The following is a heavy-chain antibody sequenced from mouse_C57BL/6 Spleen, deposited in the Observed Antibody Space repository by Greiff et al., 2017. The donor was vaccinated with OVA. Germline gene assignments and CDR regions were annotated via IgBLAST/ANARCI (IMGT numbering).Heavy chain of an antibody. J-gene: IGHJ2*01. D-gene: IGHD4-1*02. CDR2: IYPGDGDT. CDR1: GYAFSSSW. V-gene: IGHV1-82*01. CDR3: AREGGQLVYYFDY. Sequence: VKLVESGPELVKPGASVKISCKASGYAFSSSWMNWVKQRPGKGLEWIGRIYPGDGDTNYNGKFKGKATLTADESSSTAYMQLSSLTSEDSAVYFCAREGGQLVYYFDYWGQGTTLTVSS.